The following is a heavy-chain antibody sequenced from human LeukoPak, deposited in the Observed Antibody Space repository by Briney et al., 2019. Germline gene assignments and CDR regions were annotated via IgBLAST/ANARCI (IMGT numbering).Heavy chain of an antibody. V-gene: IGHV3-48*03. CDR1: GFGLSSYE. D-gene: IGHD3-16*01. J-gene: IGHJ3*02. CDR2: ISSRCSTI. CDR3: ARVGWVLRYAFDI. Sequence: GGSLRLSCQPSGFGLSSYEMNWVRQAPGKGLEWVSHISSRCSTIYYADSVKGRFSISRDNAKNSLYLQMNSLRAEDTAVYYCARVGWVLRYAFDIWGQGTMVTVSS.